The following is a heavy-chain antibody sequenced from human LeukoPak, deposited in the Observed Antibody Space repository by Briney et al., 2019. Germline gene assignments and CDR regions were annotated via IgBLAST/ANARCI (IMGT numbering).Heavy chain of an antibody. D-gene: IGHD4-17*01. J-gene: IGHJ5*02. CDR3: AKGARGDTVTSIVGLDWFDP. Sequence: PGRSLRLSCAAPGITSRSYGMHWVRPAPDKGLEWVAVISYDGSHKYHADSGKGRFSTSRDNSKNTVYLQMNSLRGDDTAVYYCAKGARGDTVTSIVGLDWFDPWGQGTLVTVSS. V-gene: IGHV3-30*18. CDR1: GITSRSYG. CDR2: ISYDGSHK.